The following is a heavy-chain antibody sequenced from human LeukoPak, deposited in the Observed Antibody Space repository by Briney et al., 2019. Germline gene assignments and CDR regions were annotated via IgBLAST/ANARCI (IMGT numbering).Heavy chain of an antibody. V-gene: IGHV4-59*01. CDR2: IYYSGST. CDR1: GGSISSYY. CDR3: ARYYYDSSGYYYGYFQH. D-gene: IGHD3-22*01. J-gene: IGHJ1*01. Sequence: RTSETLSLTCTVSGGSISSYYWSWIRQPPGKGLEWIGYIYYSGSTNYNPSLKSRVTISVDTSKNQFSLKLSSVTAADTAVYYCARYYYDSSGYYYGYFQHWGQGTLVTVSS.